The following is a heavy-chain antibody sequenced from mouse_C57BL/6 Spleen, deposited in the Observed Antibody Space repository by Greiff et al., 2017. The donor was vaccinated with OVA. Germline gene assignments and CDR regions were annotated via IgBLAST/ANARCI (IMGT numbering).Heavy chain of an antibody. Sequence: QVQLQQSGPELVKPGASVKISCKASGYAFSSSWMNWVKQRPGKGLEWIGRIYPGDGDTNYNGKFKGKATLTADKSSSTAYMQLSSLTSEDSAVYFCARVPTGVAPHWYFDDWGTGTTVTVSS. D-gene: IGHD1-1*01. CDR1: GYAFSSSW. V-gene: IGHV1-82*01. CDR3: ARVPTGVAPHWYFDD. J-gene: IGHJ1*03. CDR2: IYPGDGDT.